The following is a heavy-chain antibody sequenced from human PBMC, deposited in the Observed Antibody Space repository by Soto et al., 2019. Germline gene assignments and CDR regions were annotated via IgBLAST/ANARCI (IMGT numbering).Heavy chain of an antibody. CDR3: ARGVSAGVDY. J-gene: IGHJ4*02. D-gene: IGHD1-26*01. CDR2: MEPSTGRT. Sequence: QVQLVQSGAEVREPGASWKVSCKAPGYSLPSLDFTWGRQTAGQGLEWMGWMEPSTGRTGYAQKFQGRVTMTRDTSINTAYMELTTLTSDDTAFYYCARGVSAGVDYWGQGTLVIVSS. CDR1: GYSLPSLD. V-gene: IGHV1-8*01.